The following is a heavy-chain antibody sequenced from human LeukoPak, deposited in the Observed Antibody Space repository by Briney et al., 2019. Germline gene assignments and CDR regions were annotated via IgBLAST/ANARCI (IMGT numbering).Heavy chain of an antibody. CDR3: ARWHSHGRYFDY. CDR1: GGSISGYY. Sequence: PSETLSLTCTVSGGSISGYYWSWIRQPPGQGLEWIGYTSDSGGHTDYKPSLKSRVAISVDTSKNHFSLKLTSATAADTAVYYCARWHSHGRYFDYWGQGALVTVSS. J-gene: IGHJ4*02. CDR2: TSDSGGHT. V-gene: IGHV4-59*01. D-gene: IGHD2-21*01.